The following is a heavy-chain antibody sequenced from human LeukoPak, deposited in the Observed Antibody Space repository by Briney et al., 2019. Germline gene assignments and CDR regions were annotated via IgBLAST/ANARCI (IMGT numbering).Heavy chain of an antibody. J-gene: IGHJ4*02. D-gene: IGHD6-6*01. CDR1: GGSMTSYY. V-gene: IGHV4-59*08. CDR2: IYYTGST. Sequence: SETLSLTCTVSGGSMTSYYWSWIRQPPGKGLEWIGNIYYTGSTNYNPSLKSQVTMSVDSSKGQLSLKLTSLTAADSAVYYCARRSTLENFFDSWGQGTPVTVSS. CDR3: ARRSTLENFFDS.